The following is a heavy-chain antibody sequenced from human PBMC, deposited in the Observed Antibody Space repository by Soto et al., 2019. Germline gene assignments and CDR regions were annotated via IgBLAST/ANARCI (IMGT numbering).Heavy chain of an antibody. Sequence: ASVKVSCKASGYTFTGYYMHWVRQAPGQGLEWMGWINPNSGGTNYAQKFQGWVTMTRDTSTSTAYMELSRLRSEDTAVYYCARVSSKTEIEYYYDSSGYYYYYGMDVWGQGTTVTVSS. CDR3: ARVSSKTEIEYYYDSSGYYYYYGMDV. CDR1: GYTFTGYY. V-gene: IGHV1-2*04. J-gene: IGHJ6*02. CDR2: INPNSGGT. D-gene: IGHD3-22*01.